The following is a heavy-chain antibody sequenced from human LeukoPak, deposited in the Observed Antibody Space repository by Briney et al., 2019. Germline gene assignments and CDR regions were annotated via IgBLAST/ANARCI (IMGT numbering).Heavy chain of an antibody. V-gene: IGHV5-10-1*01. D-gene: IGHD4-17*01. Sequence: GESLKISCKGFGYNFTSYWISWVRQMPGKGLEWMGRVGPSDSYINYSPSFQGHVTISADKSITTAYLQWSSLRASDTAMYYCARHSDYGDYPYWGQGTLVTVSS. CDR3: ARHSDYGDYPY. CDR2: VGPSDSYI. CDR1: GYNFTSYW. J-gene: IGHJ4*02.